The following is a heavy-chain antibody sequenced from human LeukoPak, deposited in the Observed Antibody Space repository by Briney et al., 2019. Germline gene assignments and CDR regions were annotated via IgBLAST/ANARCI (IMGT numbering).Heavy chain of an antibody. CDR2: INPNSGGT. CDR1: GYTFTGYY. J-gene: IGHJ5*02. CDR3: ASELGYCSSTSCQNWFDP. Sequence: ASVKVSCKASGYTFTGYYMHWVRQAPGQGLEWMGWINPNSGGTNYAQKFQGRVTMTRDTSISTAYMELSRLRSDDTAVYYCASELGYCSSTSCQNWFDPWGQGTLVTVSS. D-gene: IGHD2-2*01. V-gene: IGHV1-2*02.